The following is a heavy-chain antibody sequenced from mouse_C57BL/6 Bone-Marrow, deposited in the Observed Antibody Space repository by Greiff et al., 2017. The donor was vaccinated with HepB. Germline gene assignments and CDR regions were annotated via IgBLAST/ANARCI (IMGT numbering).Heavy chain of an antibody. CDR2: IDPSDSET. CDR1: GYTFTSYW. D-gene: IGHD1-1*01. V-gene: IGHV1-52*01. CDR3: ARGVVAPFDY. J-gene: IGHJ2*01. Sequence: QVQLKQPGAELVRPGSSVKLSCKASGYTFTSYWMHWVKQRPIQGLEWIGNIDPSDSETHYNQKFKDKATLTVDKSSSTAYMQLSSLTSEDSAVYYCARGVVAPFDYWGQGTTLTVSS.